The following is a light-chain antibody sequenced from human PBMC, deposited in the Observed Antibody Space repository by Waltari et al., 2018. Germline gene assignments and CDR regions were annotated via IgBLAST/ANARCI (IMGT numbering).Light chain of an antibody. V-gene: IGKV3-15*01. CDR2: DAY. CDR3: QQYNNWPRT. Sequence: EIGMTHSPATLSVSPGERATLSCRASQCVSSHLAWYQQKPCQAPRLLIYDAYTRATGIPARFSGSGSGTEFTLTISSMQSEDFAVYYCQQYNNWPRTFGQGTKVEIK. CDR1: QCVSSH. J-gene: IGKJ1*01.